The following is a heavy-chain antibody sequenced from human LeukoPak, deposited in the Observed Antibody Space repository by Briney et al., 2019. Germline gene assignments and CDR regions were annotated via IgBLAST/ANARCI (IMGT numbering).Heavy chain of an antibody. CDR3: ARVITCGLYYFDD. D-gene: IGHD1-14*01. V-gene: IGHV4-39*07. J-gene: IGHJ4*02. CDR1: GGSISSSSYY. Sequence: LSLPCTVSGGSISSSSYYWGWIRQPPGKGLEWIGIIYHSGSTYYNPSLKSRVTISVDTSKNQFSLKLSSVTAADTAMYYCARVITCGLYYFDDWGQGTLVTVSS. CDR2: IYHSGST.